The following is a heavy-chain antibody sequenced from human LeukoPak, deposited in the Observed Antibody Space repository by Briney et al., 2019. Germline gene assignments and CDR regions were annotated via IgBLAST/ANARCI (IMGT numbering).Heavy chain of an antibody. CDR1: GFTFSSYA. CDR2: ISGSSGST. J-gene: IGHJ5*02. D-gene: IGHD6-13*01. Sequence: GGPLRLSCGASGFTFSSYAMTGVRKSPGKALEGVSAISGSSGSTYYAHPEKARFPISRDNSKNTLYLQINSWRGEDTAVYYCAHPTEYSSSWYGNWFEPWGEGTLVTVSS. CDR3: AHPTEYSSSWYGNWFEP. V-gene: IGHV3-23*01.